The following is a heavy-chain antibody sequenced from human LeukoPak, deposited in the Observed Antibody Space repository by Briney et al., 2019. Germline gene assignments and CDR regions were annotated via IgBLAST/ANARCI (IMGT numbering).Heavy chain of an antibody. D-gene: IGHD2-8*02. CDR3: ARVGSHWSLDY. J-gene: IGHJ4*02. CDR2: IYYSGST. CDR1: GGSISSTGYY. V-gene: IGHV4-39*07. Sequence: SETLSLTCTVSGGSISSTGYYWGWLRQPPGKGLEWIGNIYYSGSTYYNPSLKSRVTISVETPRNQFSLKVSSVTAADTAVYYCARVGSHWSLDYWGQGTLVTVSS.